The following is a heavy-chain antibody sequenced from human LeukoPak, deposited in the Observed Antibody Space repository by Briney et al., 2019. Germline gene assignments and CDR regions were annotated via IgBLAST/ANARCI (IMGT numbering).Heavy chain of an antibody. J-gene: IGHJ5*02. D-gene: IGHD3-16*01. CDR1: GYTFTGYY. CDR2: INPNSGGT. V-gene: IGHV1-2*02. Sequence: GASVKVSCKASGYTFTGYYMHWVRQAPGQGLEWMGWINPNSGGTNYAQKFQGRVTMTRDTSISTAYMELSRLRSDDTAVYYCARDSNGGGGDWFDPWGQGTLVTVSS. CDR3: ARDSNGGGGDWFDP.